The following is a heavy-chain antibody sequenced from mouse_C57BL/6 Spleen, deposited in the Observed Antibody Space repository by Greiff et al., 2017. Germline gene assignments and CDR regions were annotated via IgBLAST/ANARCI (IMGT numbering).Heavy chain of an antibody. CDR1: GYTFTDYY. J-gene: IGHJ2*01. V-gene: IGHV1-76*01. CDR2: IYPGSGNT. CDR3: ARWDGSPLDY. D-gene: IGHD4-1*01. Sequence: LVESGAELVRPGASVKLSCKASGYTFTDYYINWVKQRPGQGLEWIARIYPGSGNTYYNEKFTGKATLTAEKASSTSYMQLSSLTSEDSAVYVGARWDGSPLDYWGQGTTRTVSS.